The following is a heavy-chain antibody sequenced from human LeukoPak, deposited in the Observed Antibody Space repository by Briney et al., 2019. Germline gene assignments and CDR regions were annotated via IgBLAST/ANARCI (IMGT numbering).Heavy chain of an antibody. CDR3: ARDCGLRFLEWLGINYYYYYMDV. V-gene: IGHV1-18*01. J-gene: IGHJ6*03. D-gene: IGHD3-3*01. Sequence: ASAKVSCKASGYTFTSYGISWVRQAPGQGLEWMGWISAYNGNTNYAQKLQGRVTMTTDTSTSTAYMELRSLRSDDTAVYYCARDCGLRFLEWLGINYYYYYMDVWGKGTTVTVSS. CDR2: ISAYNGNT. CDR1: GYTFTSYG.